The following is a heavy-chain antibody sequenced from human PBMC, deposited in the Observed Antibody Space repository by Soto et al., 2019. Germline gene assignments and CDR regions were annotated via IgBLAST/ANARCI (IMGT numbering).Heavy chain of an antibody. D-gene: IGHD3-3*01. V-gene: IGHV4-39*07. Sequence: PSETLSLTCTVSGGSINSNNYYWAWIRQPPGKGLAWIASIYYDGSTYHNPSLKSRVTMSVDTSKNQFSLKLSSVTAADTAVYYCARDYVGDFWSGYYNWFDPWGQGTLVTVSS. CDR2: IYYDGST. CDR1: GGSINSNNYY. CDR3: ARDYVGDFWSGYYNWFDP. J-gene: IGHJ5*02.